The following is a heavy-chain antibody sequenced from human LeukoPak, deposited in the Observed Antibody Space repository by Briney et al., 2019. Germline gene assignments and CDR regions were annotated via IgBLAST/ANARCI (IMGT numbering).Heavy chain of an antibody. J-gene: IGHJ4*02. CDR1: GFTFTSYG. Sequence: PGESLRLSCAASGFTFTSYGMHWVRQAPGKGLEWVAVIWIDGSNKYYADSVKGRFTISRDNSKNTLYLQMNSLRAEDTAVYYCARDRDWGCSYCSYWGQGTLVTVSS. CDR2: IWIDGSNK. CDR3: ARDRDWGCSYCSY. V-gene: IGHV3-33*01. D-gene: IGHD7-27*01.